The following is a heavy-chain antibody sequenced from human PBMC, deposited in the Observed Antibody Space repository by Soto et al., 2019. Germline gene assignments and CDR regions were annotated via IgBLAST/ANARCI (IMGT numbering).Heavy chain of an antibody. D-gene: IGHD6-13*01. CDR3: ARDWAAAGNDAFDI. CDR2: INPNSGGT. J-gene: IGHJ3*02. V-gene: IGHV1-2*04. Sequence: ASVKVSCKASGYTFTGYYMHWVRRAPGQGLEWMGWINPNSGGTNYAQKFQGWVTMTRDTSISTAYMELSRLRSDDTAVYYCARDWAAAGNDAFDIWGQGTMVTVSS. CDR1: GYTFTGYY.